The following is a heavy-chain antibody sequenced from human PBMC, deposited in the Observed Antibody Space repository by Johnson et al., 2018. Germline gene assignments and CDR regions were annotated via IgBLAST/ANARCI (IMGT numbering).Heavy chain of an antibody. CDR3: ARGSGSYPYYYYYMDV. CDR2: VYTSGST. J-gene: IGHJ6*03. V-gene: IGHV4-61*02. CDR1: GDSVSSGSYY. D-gene: IGHD1-26*01. Sequence: QVQLQESGPGLVKPSQTLSLTCTVSGDSVSSGSYYCSWIRQPAGKGLEWIGRVYTSGSTNYNPSLKSRVTISLDTSKNQFFLKLTSVTAADTAVYYCARGSGSYPYYYYYMDVWGKGTTVTVSS.